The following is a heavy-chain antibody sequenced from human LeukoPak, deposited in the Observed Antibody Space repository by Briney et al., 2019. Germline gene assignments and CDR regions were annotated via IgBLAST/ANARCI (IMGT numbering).Heavy chain of an antibody. Sequence: GGSLRLSCVASGFTFSSCAMNWVRQAPGKGLEWVSSISGSGGSTYYADSVKGRFTISRDNVKNSLYLQMNSLRDEDTAVYYCARNRASSAAGLIDYWGQGTLVTVSS. V-gene: IGHV3-23*01. CDR2: ISGSGGST. CDR1: GFTFSSCA. J-gene: IGHJ4*02. CDR3: ARNRASSAAGLIDY. D-gene: IGHD6-19*01.